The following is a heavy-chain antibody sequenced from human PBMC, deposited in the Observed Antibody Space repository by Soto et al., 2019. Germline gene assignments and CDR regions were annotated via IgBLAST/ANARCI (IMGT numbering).Heavy chain of an antibody. Sequence: GGSMRLSCAASGFTLNNYYLSWVRQAPGKGLEWVGNIKGDGSDPHYVDSGKGRFTIARDNADNSIYLQMNSQKAGDTAMYYCARDPVTADWGQGTLVTVSS. CDR3: ARDPVTAD. CDR1: GFTLNNYY. V-gene: IGHV3-7*01. J-gene: IGHJ4*02. CDR2: IKGDGSDP.